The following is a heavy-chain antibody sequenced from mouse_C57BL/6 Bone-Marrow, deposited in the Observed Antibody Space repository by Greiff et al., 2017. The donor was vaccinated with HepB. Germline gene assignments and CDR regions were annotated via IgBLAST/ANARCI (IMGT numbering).Heavy chain of an antibody. CDR1: GFNIKDDY. CDR2: IDPENGDT. Sequence: EVKLVESGAELVRPGASVKLSCTASGFNIKDDYMHWVKQRPEQGLEWIGWIDPENGDTEYASKFQGKATITADTSSNTAYLQLSSLTSEDTAGYYCTTIVTTGYYYAMDYWGQGTSVTVSS. D-gene: IGHD2-5*01. J-gene: IGHJ4*01. V-gene: IGHV14-4*01. CDR3: TTIVTTGYYYAMDY.